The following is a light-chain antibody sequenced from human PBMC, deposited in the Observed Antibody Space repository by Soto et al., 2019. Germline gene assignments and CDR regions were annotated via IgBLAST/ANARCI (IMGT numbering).Light chain of an antibody. CDR1: SSDVGGYNY. CDR3: CSYAGSLHVV. V-gene: IGLV2-11*01. CDR2: DVS. J-gene: IGLJ2*01. Sequence: QSALTQPRSVSGSPGQSVTISCTGTSSDVGGYNYVSWYQQHPGKAPKLMIYDVSKRPSGVPDRFSGSKSGNTASLTISGLQAEDEADYYCCSYAGSLHVVFGGGTQLTV.